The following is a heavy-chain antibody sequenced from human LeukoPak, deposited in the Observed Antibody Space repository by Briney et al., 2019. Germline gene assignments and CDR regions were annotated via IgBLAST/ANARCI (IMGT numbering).Heavy chain of an antibody. CDR2: INPNSGGT. J-gene: IGHJ4*02. CDR3: ARVSPGAFPFDY. CDR1: GGTFSIYA. V-gene: IGHV1-2*06. D-gene: IGHD2-8*02. Sequence: GASVKVSCKASGGTFSIYAISWVRQAPGQGLEWMGRINPNSGGTNYAQKFQGRVTMTRDTSISTAYMELSRLRSDDTAVYYCARVSPGAFPFDYWGQGTLVTVSS.